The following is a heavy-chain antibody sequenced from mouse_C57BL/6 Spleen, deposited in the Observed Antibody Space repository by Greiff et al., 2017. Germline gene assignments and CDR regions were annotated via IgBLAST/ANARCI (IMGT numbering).Heavy chain of an antibody. V-gene: IGHV1-15*01. D-gene: IGHD4-1*02. J-gene: IGHJ2*01. CDR2: IDPETGGT. CDR3: TRGNWPY. Sequence: QVQLQQSGAELVRPGASVTLSCKASGYTFTDYEMHWVQQTPVHGLEWIGAIDPETGGTAYNQKFKGKAILTADKSSSTAYMELRSLTSEDSAVYYCTRGNWPYWGQGTTLTVSS. CDR1: GYTFTDYE.